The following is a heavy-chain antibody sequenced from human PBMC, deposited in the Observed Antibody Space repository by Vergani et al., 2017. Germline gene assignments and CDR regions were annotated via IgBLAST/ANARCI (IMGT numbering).Heavy chain of an antibody. CDR1: GFTPSYYG. CDR3: ATKSCGTPGCQIGYFRE. J-gene: IGHJ1*01. D-gene: IGHD1-1*01. V-gene: IGHV3-30*03. Sequence: QVHLVESGGGVVQPGRSLRLSCVVSGFTPSYYGMHWVRQAPGKGVEWVAVISYDGTQKYYADSVKGRFTISRDNSKSTLYLQMNSLRTEDTAVYYCATKSCGTPGCQIGYFREWGQGTLVTVSS. CDR2: ISYDGTQK.